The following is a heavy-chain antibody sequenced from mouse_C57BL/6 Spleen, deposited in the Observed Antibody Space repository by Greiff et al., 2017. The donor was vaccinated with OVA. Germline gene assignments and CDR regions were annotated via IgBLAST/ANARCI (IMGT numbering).Heavy chain of an antibody. J-gene: IGHJ3*01. D-gene: IGHD3-2*02. Sequence: LQESGAELARPGASVKLSCKASGYTFTSYGISWVKQRTGQGLEWIGEIYPRSGNTYYNEKFKGKATLTADKSSSTAYMELRSLTSEDSAVYFCAGTAQAWFAYWGQGTLVTVSA. V-gene: IGHV1-81*01. CDR1: GYTFTSYG. CDR2: IYPRSGNT. CDR3: AGTAQAWFAY.